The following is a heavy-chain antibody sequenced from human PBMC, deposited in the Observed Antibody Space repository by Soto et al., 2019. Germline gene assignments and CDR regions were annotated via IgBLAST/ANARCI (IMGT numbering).Heavy chain of an antibody. CDR1: GFTFSSYW. J-gene: IGHJ4*02. V-gene: IGHV3-7*04. CDR3: AWGYLIGTSDY. CDR2: IKQDGSEK. Sequence: PGGSLRLSCAASGFTFSSYWMSWVRQAPGKGLEWVANIKQDGSEKYYVDSVKGRFTISRDNAKNSLYLQMNSLRAEDTAVYYCAWGYLIGTSDYWGQGTLVTVSS. D-gene: IGHD1-1*01.